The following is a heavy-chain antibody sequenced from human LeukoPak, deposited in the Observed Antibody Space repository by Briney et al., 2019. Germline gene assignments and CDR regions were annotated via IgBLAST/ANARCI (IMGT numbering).Heavy chain of an antibody. Sequence: SVKVSCKASGGTCSSYAISWVRQAPGQGLEWMGRIIPIFGTANYAQKFQGRVTITTDESTSTAYMELSSLRSEDTAVYYCARTDIVATITRDFDYWGQGTLVTVSS. CDR1: GGTCSSYA. V-gene: IGHV1-69*05. CDR2: IIPIFGTA. J-gene: IGHJ4*02. D-gene: IGHD5-12*01. CDR3: ARTDIVATITRDFDY.